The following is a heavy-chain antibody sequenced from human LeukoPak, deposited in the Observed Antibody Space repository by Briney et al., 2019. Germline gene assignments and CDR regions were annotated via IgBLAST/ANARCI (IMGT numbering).Heavy chain of an antibody. V-gene: IGHV1-2*06. D-gene: IGHD6-19*01. CDR2: INPNSGGT. CDR3: AREKESVAGRELDY. J-gene: IGHJ4*02. Sequence: ASVKVSCKASGGTFSSYAISWVRQAPGQGLQWMGRINPNSGGTNYAQNFQGRVTMTRDTSISTAYMALSSLRSDDTAVYYCAREKESVAGRELDYWGQGTLVTVSS. CDR1: GGTFSSYA.